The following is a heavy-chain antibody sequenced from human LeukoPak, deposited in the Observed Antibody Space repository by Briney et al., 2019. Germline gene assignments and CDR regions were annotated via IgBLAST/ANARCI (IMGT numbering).Heavy chain of an antibody. CDR3: ARDRRDYGGPFDY. CDR1: GFTVSSNY. V-gene: IGHV3-74*01. CDR2: INNDGSST. Sequence: PGGSLRLSCAASGFTVSSNYMSWVRQAPGKGLVWVSYINNDGSSTVYADSVKGRFTTSRDNAKNTLYLQMNSLRVEDTAVYYCARDRRDYGGPFDYWGQGTLVTVSS. D-gene: IGHD4-23*01. J-gene: IGHJ4*02.